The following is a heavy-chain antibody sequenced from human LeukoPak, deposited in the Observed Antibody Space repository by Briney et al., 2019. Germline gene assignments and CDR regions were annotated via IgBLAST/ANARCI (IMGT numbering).Heavy chain of an antibody. CDR3: AKIPYESGSAWHAGFHI. D-gene: IGHD6-19*01. Sequence: GGSLRLSCAASGFTFTNYAMSWVRQAPGKGLEWVSSISGSGSSKYFADSVKGRITISRDNSKNTLYVQMNSLRVEDTAVYYFAKIPYESGSAWHAGFHIWGQGTKVTVSS. V-gene: IGHV3-23*01. CDR2: ISGSGSSK. J-gene: IGHJ3*02. CDR1: GFTFTNYA.